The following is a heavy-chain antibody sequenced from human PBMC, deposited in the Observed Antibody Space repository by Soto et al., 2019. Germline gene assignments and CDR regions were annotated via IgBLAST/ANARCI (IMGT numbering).Heavy chain of an antibody. V-gene: IGHV1-3*01. D-gene: IGHD6-19*01. Sequence: KVSCKASGYTFTSYAMHWVRQAPGQRLEWMGWINAGNGNTKYSQKFQGRVTITRDTSASTAYMELSSLRSEDTAVYYCARDTPQQWLVYYYYGMDVWGQGTTVTVSS. CDR3: ARDTPQQWLVYYYYGMDV. CDR2: INAGNGNT. CDR1: GYTFTSYA. J-gene: IGHJ6*02.